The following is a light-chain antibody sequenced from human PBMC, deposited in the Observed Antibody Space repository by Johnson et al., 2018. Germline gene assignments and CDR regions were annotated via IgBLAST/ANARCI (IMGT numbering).Light chain of an antibody. CDR3: GTWDSSLSAGNV. V-gene: IGLV1-51*02. Sequence: QSVLTQPPSVSAAPGQKVTISCYGSSSNIGNNYVSWYQQLPGTAPKLLIYENNKRPSGIPDRFSGSKSGTSATLDITGLQTGDEADYYCGTWDSSLSAGNVFGTGTKVTVL. J-gene: IGLJ1*01. CDR2: ENN. CDR1: SSNIGNNY.